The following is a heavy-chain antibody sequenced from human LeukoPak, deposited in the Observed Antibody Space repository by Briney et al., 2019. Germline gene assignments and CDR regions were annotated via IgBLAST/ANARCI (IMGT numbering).Heavy chain of an antibody. J-gene: IGHJ4*02. V-gene: IGHV4-59*08. CDR2: IYYSGST. CDR1: GGSISSYY. CDR3: ARRYCSGGTCYGDY. Sequence: PSETLSLTCTVSGGSISSYYWSWIRQPPGKGLEWIGYIYYSGSTNYNPSLKSRVTISVDTSKNQFSLKLSSVTAADTAVYYCARRYCSGGTCYGDYWGQGTLVIVSS. D-gene: IGHD2-15*01.